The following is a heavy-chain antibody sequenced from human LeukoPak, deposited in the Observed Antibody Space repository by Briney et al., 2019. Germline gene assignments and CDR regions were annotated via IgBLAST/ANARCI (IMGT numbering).Heavy chain of an antibody. Sequence: ASVKVSCKASGYTFTSYAISWVRQAPGQGLEWMGWISAYNGNTNYAQKLQGRVTMTTDTSTSTAYMELRSLRSDDTAVYYCARDSLRYCSGGSCRYVPYFDYWGQGTLVTVSS. V-gene: IGHV1-18*01. J-gene: IGHJ4*02. D-gene: IGHD2-15*01. CDR1: GYTFTSYA. CDR2: ISAYNGNT. CDR3: ARDSLRYCSGGSCRYVPYFDY.